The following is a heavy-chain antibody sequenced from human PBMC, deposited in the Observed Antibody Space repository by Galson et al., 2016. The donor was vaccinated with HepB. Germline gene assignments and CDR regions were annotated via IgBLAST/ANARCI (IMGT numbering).Heavy chain of an antibody. D-gene: IGHD2-21*02. CDR3: ARVAQIVVVTANFER. J-gene: IGHJ1*01. Sequence: SLRLSCAASGFSFGDYYMSWIRQAPGKGLEWISDIGSTGTYTKYADSVRGRFAISRDNAKKSLYLQMNSLRVEDTAIYYCARVAQIVVVTANFERWGQGALSPSPQ. CDR1: GFSFGDYY. CDR2: IGSTGTYT. V-gene: IGHV3-11*05.